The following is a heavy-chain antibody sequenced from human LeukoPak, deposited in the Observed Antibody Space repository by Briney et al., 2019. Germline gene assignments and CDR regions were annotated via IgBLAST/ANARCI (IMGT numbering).Heavy chain of an antibody. D-gene: IGHD6-19*01. CDR2: ISHSGTT. V-gene: IGHV4-59*08. CDR3: ARWDDSAWGFGN. J-gene: IGHJ4*02. CDR1: GFTFSSYS. Sequence: PGGSLRLSCAASGFTFSSYSMNWVRQAPGKGLEWVGYISHSGTTSYNSSLKSRVTISVDTSKNQLSLKLTSVTAADTAVYYCARWDDSAWGFGNWGPGTLVTVSS.